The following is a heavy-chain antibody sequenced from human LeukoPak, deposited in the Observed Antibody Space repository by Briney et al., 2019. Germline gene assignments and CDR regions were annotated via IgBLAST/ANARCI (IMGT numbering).Heavy chain of an antibody. Sequence: GGSLRLSCAASGFTFSSYAMSWVRQAPGKGLEWVSAISGSGGSTYYADSVKGRFTISRDNSKNTLYLQMNSLRAEDTAVYYCAKRNYYDNSGYNNWYFDLWGRGTLVTVSS. V-gene: IGHV3-23*01. J-gene: IGHJ2*01. CDR3: AKRNYYDNSGYNNWYFDL. D-gene: IGHD3-22*01. CDR1: GFTFSSYA. CDR2: ISGSGGST.